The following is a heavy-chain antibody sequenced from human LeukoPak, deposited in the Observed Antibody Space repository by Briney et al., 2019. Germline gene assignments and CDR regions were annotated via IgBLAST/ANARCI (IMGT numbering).Heavy chain of an antibody. CDR3: ARDQAATNTQVRFCLD. J-gene: IGHJ4*02. D-gene: IGHD3-9*01. CDR2: ISAYNGNT. CDR1: GYTFTSYG. V-gene: IGHV1-18*01. Sequence: RASVKVSCKASGYTFTSYGISWVRQAPGQGLEWMGWISAYNGNTNFAQKLQGRVTMTTDTSTSTAYMDLRSLRSDDTAVYYCARDQAATNTQVRFCLDWGQGTLVTVSS.